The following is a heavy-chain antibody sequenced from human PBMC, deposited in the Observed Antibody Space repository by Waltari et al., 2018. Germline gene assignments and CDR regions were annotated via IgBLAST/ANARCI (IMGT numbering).Heavy chain of an antibody. CDR1: GYSFTRRW. J-gene: IGHJ3*02. D-gene: IGHD3-10*01. V-gene: IGHV5-10-1*01. CDR2: IDPSDAFG. Sequence: EVQLVQSGAEVKKPEESLRISCEGSGYSFTRRWISWVRQMPGTGLEWGGWVWPGPGKGVGWVGRIDPSDAFGNSGPAVEGHVTISVDQSLRTAYLQWDSLKASDTAMYYCARGPYSVSGGYAFDIWGQGTMVTVSS. CDR3: ARGPYSVSGGYAFDI.